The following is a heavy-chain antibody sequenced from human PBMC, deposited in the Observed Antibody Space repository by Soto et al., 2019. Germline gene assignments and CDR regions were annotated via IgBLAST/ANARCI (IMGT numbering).Heavy chain of an antibody. Sequence: GASVKVSCKVSGSTLSELSIHWVRQAPGKGLEWMGGLDPEEGETIYAQRFQGRVTMTEDTSTDTAYMELGSLRSADTAVYYCATGGPFDHWGQGTLVTVSS. J-gene: IGHJ4*02. V-gene: IGHV1-24*01. CDR2: LDPEEGET. CDR3: ATGGPFDH. CDR1: GSTLSELS.